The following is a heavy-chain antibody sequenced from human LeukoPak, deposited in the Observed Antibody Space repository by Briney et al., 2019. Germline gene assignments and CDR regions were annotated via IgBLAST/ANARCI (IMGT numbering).Heavy chain of an antibody. V-gene: IGHV3-23*01. CDR3: ASQTRMQLWGYFNL. CDR1: GFAFYNYA. D-gene: IGHD5-18*01. Sequence: GGSLRLSRAASGFAFYNYAMSWVRQAPGKGLEWVSGISGSGDSAYYTDSVKGRFTISRDNSKNTLYLQMSNLTAEDTAVYHCASQTRMQLWGYFNLWGQGALVIVSS. CDR2: ISGSGDSA. J-gene: IGHJ4*02.